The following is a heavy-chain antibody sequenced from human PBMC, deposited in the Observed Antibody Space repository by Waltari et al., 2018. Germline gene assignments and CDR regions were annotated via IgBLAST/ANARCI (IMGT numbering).Heavy chain of an antibody. CDR3: ARDKGWYDSKGVFDY. CDR1: GFTFSSYC. D-gene: IGHD6-19*01. CDR2: IWYDGSNK. V-gene: IGHV3-33*01. Sequence: QVQLVESGGGVVQPGRSLRLSCAASGFTFSSYCMHWVRQAPCKWMEWVAVIWYDGSNKYYGEYVNGRFTISRDNSKNTLYLQMNSLRAEDTAVYYCARDKGWYDSKGVFDYWGQGTLVTVSS. J-gene: IGHJ4*02.